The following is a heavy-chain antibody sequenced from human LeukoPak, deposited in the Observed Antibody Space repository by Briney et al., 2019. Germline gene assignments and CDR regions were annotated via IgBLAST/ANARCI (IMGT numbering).Heavy chain of an antibody. CDR2: ISGSGSTI. CDR3: ARDPSGMDV. J-gene: IGHJ6*02. V-gene: IGHV3-11*01. Sequence: GGPLRLSCAASGFTLSDYYMTWIRQAPGKGLEWISHISGSGSTINYADSVKGRFTISRDNAKKSLYLQMNSLRAEDTAVYYCARDPSGMDVWGQGTTVTVSS. CDR1: GFTLSDYY.